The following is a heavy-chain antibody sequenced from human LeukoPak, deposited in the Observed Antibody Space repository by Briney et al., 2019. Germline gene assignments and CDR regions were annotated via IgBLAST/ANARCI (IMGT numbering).Heavy chain of an antibody. V-gene: IGHV7-4-1*02. J-gene: IGHJ4*02. CDR1: GYTFTNFV. Sequence: ASVKVSCKASGYTFTNFVMNWVRQAPGQGLEWMGWINTNTGNPTYAQGFTGRFVFSLDTSVSTAYLQISSLKAEDTAVYYCVRDGVGAYPSQIGFDYWGQGTLVTVSS. CDR2: INTNTGNP. CDR3: VRDGVGAYPSQIGFDY. D-gene: IGHD1-26*01.